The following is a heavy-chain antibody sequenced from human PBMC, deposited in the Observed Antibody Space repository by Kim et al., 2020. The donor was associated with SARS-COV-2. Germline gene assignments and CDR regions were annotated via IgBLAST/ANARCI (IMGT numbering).Heavy chain of an antibody. V-gene: IGHV3-11*05. J-gene: IGHJ4*02. D-gene: IGHD3-9*01. CDR3: VKDPAYDILSGYYDY. Sequence: GGSLRLSCVVSGFTFSDYYMSWVRQAPGKGLEWVSYISTTRDYTDYADSVKGRFTVSRDNAKNSLYLQMNSLRVEDTAVYYCVKDPAYDILSGYYDYWGQEILVAVSS. CDR1: GFTFSDYY. CDR2: ISTTRDYT.